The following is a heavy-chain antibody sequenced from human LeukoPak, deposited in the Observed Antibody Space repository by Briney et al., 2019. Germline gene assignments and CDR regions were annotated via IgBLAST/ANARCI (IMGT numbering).Heavy chain of an antibody. CDR2: INHSGIT. CDR3: ARFGTYCGGDCSDTFDI. J-gene: IGHJ3*02. D-gene: IGHD2-21*02. CDR1: GGSFSGYY. Sequence: SETLSLTCAVYGGSFSGYYWSWIRQASGKGLEWVGEINHSGITSYNPSLMSRVTVSVDTSKNQFSLNLNSVTAADTAVYYCARFGTYCGGDCSDTFDIWGRGSRVTVSS. V-gene: IGHV4-34*01.